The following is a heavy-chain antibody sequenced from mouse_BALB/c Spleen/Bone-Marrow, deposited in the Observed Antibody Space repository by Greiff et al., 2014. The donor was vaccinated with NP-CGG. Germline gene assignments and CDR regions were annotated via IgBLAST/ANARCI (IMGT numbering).Heavy chain of an antibody. CDR1: GFTFSNYW. D-gene: IGHD2-4*01. J-gene: IGHJ3*01. CDR3: TRPTMITWFAY. CDR2: IRLKSNNYAT. V-gene: IGHV6-6*02. Sequence: EVMLVESGGGLVQPGGSMKHSCVASGFTFSNYWMNWVRQSPEKGLEWVAEIRLKSNNYATHYAESVKGRFTISRDDSKSSVYLQMNNLRAEDTGIYYCTRPTMITWFAYWGQGTLVTVSA.